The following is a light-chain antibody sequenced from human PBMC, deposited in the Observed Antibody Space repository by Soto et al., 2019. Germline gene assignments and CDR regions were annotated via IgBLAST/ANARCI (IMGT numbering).Light chain of an antibody. CDR1: QSVSSSY. V-gene: IGKV3-20*01. Sequence: EIVLTQSPGTLSLSPGERATLSCRASQSVSSSYLAWYQQKPGQAPRLLIYAASTRATGIPDRFSGSGSGTDFTLTISRLAPEDFAVYYCQQYGSSLRAFGPGTKVEIK. CDR3: QQYGSSLRA. CDR2: AAS. J-gene: IGKJ1*01.